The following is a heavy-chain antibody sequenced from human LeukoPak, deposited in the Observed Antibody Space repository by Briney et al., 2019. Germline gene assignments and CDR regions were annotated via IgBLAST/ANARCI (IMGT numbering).Heavy chain of an antibody. D-gene: IGHD5-18*01. Sequence: SETLSLTCTVSGGSISSGSYYWSWIRQPAGKGLEWIGRIYTSGSTNYNPSLKSRVTISVDTSKNQFPLKLSSVTAADTAVYYCASNSYGYYFDYWGQGTLVTISS. CDR1: GGSISSGSYY. CDR3: ASNSYGYYFDY. J-gene: IGHJ4*02. V-gene: IGHV4-61*02. CDR2: IYTSGST.